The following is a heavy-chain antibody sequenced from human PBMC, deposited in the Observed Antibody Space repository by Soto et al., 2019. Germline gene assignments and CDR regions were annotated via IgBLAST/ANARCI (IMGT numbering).Heavy chain of an antibody. Sequence: EVQLVESGGGLVQPGGSLRLSCAASGFAFSSYWMHWVRQAPGKGLVWVSHISTDGSYTTYADSVKGRFTISRDNAKKTLYLQMNSLRAEDTAVYYCARGGWGWGQGTMVTVSS. CDR3: ARGGWG. CDR1: GFAFSSYW. CDR2: ISTDGSYT. D-gene: IGHD1-26*01. V-gene: IGHV3-74*01. J-gene: IGHJ3*01.